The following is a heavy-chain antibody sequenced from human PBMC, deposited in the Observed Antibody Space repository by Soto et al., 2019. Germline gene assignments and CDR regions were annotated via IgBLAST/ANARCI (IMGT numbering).Heavy chain of an antibody. V-gene: IGHV3-7*05. CDR2: LNQDGSEK. CDR3: ARGPF. Sequence: GGSLRLSCAASGFTFNTQWMSWVRQAPAKGLEWVANLNQDGSEKYYVDSVRGRFTISRDNAKNSLYLQMNSLRAEDTAVYYCARGPFWGQGTLVTVSS. CDR1: GFTFNTQW. J-gene: IGHJ4*02.